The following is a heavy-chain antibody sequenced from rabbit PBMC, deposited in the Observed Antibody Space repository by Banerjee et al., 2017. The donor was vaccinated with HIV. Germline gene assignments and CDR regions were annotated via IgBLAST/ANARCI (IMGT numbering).Heavy chain of an antibody. Sequence: QQQLVESGGGLVKPEGSLTLTCKASGFDFSTFYDMCWVRQAPGKGLEWIACIYTGSGSTCYASWAKGRFTISKTSSTTVTLQMTSLTAADTATYFCARDTGYAGYGYWNLWGPGTLVTVS. J-gene: IGHJ4*01. D-gene: IGHD8-1*01. CDR1: GFDFSTFYD. V-gene: IGHV1S45*01. CDR2: IYTGSGST. CDR3: ARDTGYAGYGYWNL.